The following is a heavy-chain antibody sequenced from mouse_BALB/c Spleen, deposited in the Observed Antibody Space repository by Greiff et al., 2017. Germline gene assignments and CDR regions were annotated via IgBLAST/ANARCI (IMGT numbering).Heavy chain of an antibody. D-gene: IGHD2-10*02. V-gene: IGHV1S81*02. CDR3: ARQYGNYEGYFDV. CDR1: GYTFTSYW. Sequence: QVQLQQPGAELVKPGASVKLSCKASGYTFTSYWMHWVKQRPGQGLEWIGEINPSNGRTNYNEKFKSKATLTVDKSSSTAYMQLSSLTSEDSAVYYCARQYGNYEGYFDVWGAGTTVTVSS. J-gene: IGHJ1*01. CDR2: INPSNGRT.